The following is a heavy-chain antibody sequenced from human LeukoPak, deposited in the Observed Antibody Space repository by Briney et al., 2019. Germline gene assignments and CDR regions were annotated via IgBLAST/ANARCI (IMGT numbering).Heavy chain of an antibody. D-gene: IGHD2-21*01. Sequence: GASVKVSCKASGYTFTSYDINWVRQATGQGLEWMGWMNPNSGNTGYAQKFQGRVTITRNTSISTAYMELSSLRSEDTAVYYCARTSHCGGDCYMLFDYWGQGNLVTVSS. CDR1: GYTFTSYD. V-gene: IGHV1-8*03. CDR2: MNPNSGNT. CDR3: ARTSHCGGDCYMLFDY. J-gene: IGHJ4*02.